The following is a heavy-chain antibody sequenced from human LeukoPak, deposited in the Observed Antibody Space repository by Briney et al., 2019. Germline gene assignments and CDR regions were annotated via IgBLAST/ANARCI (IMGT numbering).Heavy chain of an antibody. CDR1: GGSISSYY. V-gene: IGHV4-59*01. J-gene: IGHJ4*02. CDR3: ARDPNYGSGSYYLN. CDR2: IYYSGST. Sequence: PSETLSLTCTVSGGSISSYYWSWIRQPPGKGLEWIGYIYYSGSTNYNPSLKSRVTISVDTSKNQFSLKLSSVTAADTAVYYCARDPNYGSGSYYLNWGQGTLVTVSS. D-gene: IGHD3-10*01.